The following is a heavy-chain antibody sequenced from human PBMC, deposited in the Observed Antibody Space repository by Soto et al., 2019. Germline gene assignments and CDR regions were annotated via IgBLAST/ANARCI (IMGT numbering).Heavy chain of an antibody. CDR2: IYYSGST. V-gene: IGHV4-39*02. D-gene: IGHD2-15*01. Sequence: SETLSLTCTVSGGSISSSSYYWGWIRQPPGKGLEWIGSIYYSGSTYYNPSLKSRVTISVDTSKNQFSLKLSSVTAADTAVYYCARERERLDCSGGSCYLQGPAGVWGQGTTVTVSS. J-gene: IGHJ6*02. CDR1: GGSISSSSYY. CDR3: ARERERLDCSGGSCYLQGPAGV.